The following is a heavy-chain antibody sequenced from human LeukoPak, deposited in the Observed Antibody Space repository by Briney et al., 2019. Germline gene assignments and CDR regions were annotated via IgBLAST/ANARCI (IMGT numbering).Heavy chain of an antibody. CDR3: AKDTTPSRFLEWFPYYYYYYGMDV. V-gene: IGHV3-30*18. D-gene: IGHD3-3*01. CDR1: GFTFSSYG. CDR2: ISNDGSNK. Sequence: GGSLRLSCAASGFTFSSYGMHWVRQAPGKGLEWVAVISNDGSNKYYADSVKGRFTISRDNSKNTLYLQMNSLRAEDTAVYYCAKDTTPSRFLEWFPYYYYYYGMDVWGQGTTVTVSS. J-gene: IGHJ6*02.